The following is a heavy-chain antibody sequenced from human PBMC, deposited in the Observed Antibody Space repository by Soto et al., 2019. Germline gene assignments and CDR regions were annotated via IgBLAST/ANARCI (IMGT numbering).Heavy chain of an antibody. J-gene: IGHJ5*02. CDR3: AKGPYSGSSYNWFGP. Sequence: EVQLLESGGGLVQPGGSLRLSCAASGFTFSNYAMSWVRQAPGKGLEWVSGISGSDDGTFYADSVKGRFTVSRDNSKNTRYLQMTSVRAEDTAVYYCAKGPYSGSSYNWFGPWGQGTLVTVSS. V-gene: IGHV3-23*01. CDR2: ISGSDDGT. CDR1: GFTFSNYA. D-gene: IGHD6-13*01.